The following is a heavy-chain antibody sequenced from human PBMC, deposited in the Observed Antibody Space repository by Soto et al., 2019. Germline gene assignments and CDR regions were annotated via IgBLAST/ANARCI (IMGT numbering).Heavy chain of an antibody. J-gene: IGHJ6*02. CDR2: ISSDATNK. D-gene: IGHD6-6*01. CDR3: ARQGMAARKYYSTYLDV. V-gene: IGHV3-30-3*01. Sequence: QVQLVESGGGVVQPGRSLRLSCAASGFTFRDYAMHWVRQAPGKGLEWVTLISSDATNKYLADSVKGRFTISRDKSKNTLYLQMNRLRVQDTGLYYCARQGMAARKYYSTYLDVWGQGTTVIV. CDR1: GFTFRDYA.